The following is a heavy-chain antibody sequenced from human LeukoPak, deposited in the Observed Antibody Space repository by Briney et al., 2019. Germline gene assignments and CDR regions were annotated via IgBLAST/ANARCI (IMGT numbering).Heavy chain of an antibody. CDR2: ISAYNGNT. Sequence: ASVKVSCKASGYTFTSYGISWVRQAPGQGLEWMGWISAYNGNTNYAQKLQGRVTMTTDTSTSTAYIELRSLRSDDTAVYYCARDQAPSLSSSWLNYYYYYYYGMDVWGQGTTVTVSS. D-gene: IGHD6-13*01. V-gene: IGHV1-18*01. J-gene: IGHJ6*02. CDR3: ARDQAPSLSSSWLNYYYYYYYGMDV. CDR1: GYTFTSYG.